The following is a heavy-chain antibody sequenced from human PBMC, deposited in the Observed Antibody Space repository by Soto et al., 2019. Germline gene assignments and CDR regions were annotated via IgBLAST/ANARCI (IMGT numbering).Heavy chain of an antibody. V-gene: IGHV3-7*01. Sequence: EVLLVESGGGLVQPGGSLTLSCAASRFTIGNYWMNWVRQAPGKGLEWVANIKGDGSEKYYVGSVEGRFTISRDNTKISLDLQMNSLRVEDTAVYYCAAGFPPDFWGQGTLVTVSS. J-gene: IGHJ4*02. CDR2: IKGDGSEK. D-gene: IGHD3-10*01. CDR3: AAGFPPDF. CDR1: RFTIGNYW.